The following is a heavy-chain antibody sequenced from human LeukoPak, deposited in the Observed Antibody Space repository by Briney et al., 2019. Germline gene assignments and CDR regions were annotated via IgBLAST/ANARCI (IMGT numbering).Heavy chain of an antibody. CDR3: AKTPYYYDSRTFDY. CDR2: ISYDGSNK. V-gene: IGHV3-30*18. Sequence: PGGSLRLSCAASGFTFSSYGMHWVRQAPGKGLEWVAVISYDGSNKYYADSVKGRFTISRDNSKNTLYLQMNSLRAEHTAVYYCAKTPYYYDSRTFDYWGQGTLVTVSS. D-gene: IGHD3-22*01. CDR1: GFTFSSYG. J-gene: IGHJ4*02.